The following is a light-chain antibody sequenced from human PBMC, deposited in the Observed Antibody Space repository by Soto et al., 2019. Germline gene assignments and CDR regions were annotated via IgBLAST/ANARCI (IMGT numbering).Light chain of an antibody. Sequence: QSMLTQAASWSGPPGQSINISCTGSSSDIGHYDYVSWYQQHPGKAPKLMIYQVTYLPSGVSNRYSGSKSGNSASLTISGLQADDEADYYCCSLTTSHPYVFGSGTKV. J-gene: IGLJ1*01. CDR3: CSLTTSHPYV. CDR1: SSDIGHYDY. CDR2: QVT. V-gene: IGLV2-14*03.